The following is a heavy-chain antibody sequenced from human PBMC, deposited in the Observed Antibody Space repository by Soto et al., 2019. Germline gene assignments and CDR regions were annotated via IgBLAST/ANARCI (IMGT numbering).Heavy chain of an antibody. D-gene: IGHD2-2*01. J-gene: IGHJ6*02. CDR3: AREYCSSTSCYGPYYYYYGMDV. V-gene: IGHV1-18*01. CDR2: ISAYNGNT. Sequence: QVQLVQSGAEVKKPGASVKVSCKASGYTFTSYGISWVRQAPGQGLEWMGWISAYNGNTNYAQKLQGRVTMTTDTATSTAYRERRSRRSDDTAVYYCAREYCSSTSCYGPYYYYYGMDVWGQGTTVTVSS. CDR1: GYTFTSYG.